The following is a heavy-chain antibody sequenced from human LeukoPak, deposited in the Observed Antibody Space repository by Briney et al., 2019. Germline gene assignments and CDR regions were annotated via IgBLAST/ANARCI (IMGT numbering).Heavy chain of an antibody. V-gene: IGHV1-18*04. D-gene: IGHD3-9*01. CDR1: GYTFTSYG. Sequence: ASVKVSCKASGYTFTSYGISWVRQAPGQGLEWMGWISAYNGNTNYAQKLQGRVTMTTDTSTSTAYMELRSLSSDDTAVYYCARSPLRYFDWLSYYYYGMDVWGKGTTVTVSS. CDR2: ISAYNGNT. CDR3: ARSPLRYFDWLSYYYYGMDV. J-gene: IGHJ6*04.